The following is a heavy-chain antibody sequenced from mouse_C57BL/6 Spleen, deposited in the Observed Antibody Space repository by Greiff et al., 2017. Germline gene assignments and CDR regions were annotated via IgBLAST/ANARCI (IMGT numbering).Heavy chain of an antibody. CDR1: GFSFNTYA. J-gene: IGHJ4*01. CDR3: VRLHAPEGAMDY. V-gene: IGHV10-1*01. CDR2: IRSKSNNYAT. Sequence: EVLLVESGGGLVQPKGSLKLSCAASGFSFNTYAMNWVRQAPGKGLEWVARIRSKSNNYATYYAVSVQDRFTISRDASESMLYLQMNNLKTEDTAMYYCVRLHAPEGAMDYWGQGTSVTVSS.